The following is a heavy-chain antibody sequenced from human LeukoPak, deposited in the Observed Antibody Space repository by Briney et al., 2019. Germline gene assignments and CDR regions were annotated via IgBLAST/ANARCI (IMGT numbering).Heavy chain of an antibody. J-gene: IGHJ6*02. V-gene: IGHV3-53*01. CDR1: GFTVSSNY. Sequence: PGGSLRLSCAASGFTVSSNYMSWVRQAPGKGLEWVSVIYSGGSTYYADSVKGRFTISRDNSKNTLYLQMNSLRAEDTAVYYCARDRTDYYYGMDVWGQGTTVTVS. CDR2: IYSGGST. CDR3: ARDRTDYYYGMDV.